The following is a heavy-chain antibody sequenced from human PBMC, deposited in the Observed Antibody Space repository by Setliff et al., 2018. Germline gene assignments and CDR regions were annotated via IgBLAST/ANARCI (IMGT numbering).Heavy chain of an antibody. V-gene: IGHV3-9*01. CDR1: GFIFDDYA. Sequence: GGSLRLSCAASGFIFDDYAMHWVRQAPGKGLEWVSGIRAGSDNIAYADSVKGRFTISRDNSRDTVFLQMNNVRTEDTALYYCARGEKYYSDSSGYSLDFWGQGTLVTVSS. CDR2: IRAGSDNI. CDR3: ARGEKYYSDSSGYSLDF. J-gene: IGHJ4*02. D-gene: IGHD3-22*01.